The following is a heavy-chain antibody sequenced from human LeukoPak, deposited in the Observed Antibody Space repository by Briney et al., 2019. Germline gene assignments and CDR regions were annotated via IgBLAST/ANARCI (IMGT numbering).Heavy chain of an antibody. D-gene: IGHD3-22*01. CDR1: GGSISSYY. V-gene: IGHV4-59*08. CDR2: IYYSGST. Sequence: SETLSLTCTVSGGSISSYYWSWIRQPPGKGLEWIGYIYYSGSTNYNPSLKSRVTISVDTSKNQFSLKLSSVTAADTAVYYCARRHNYYDSSGYVDYWGQGTLVTVSS. J-gene: IGHJ4*02. CDR3: ARRHNYYDSSGYVDY.